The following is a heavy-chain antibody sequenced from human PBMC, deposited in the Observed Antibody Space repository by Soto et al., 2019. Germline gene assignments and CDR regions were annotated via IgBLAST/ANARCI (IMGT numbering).Heavy chain of an antibody. D-gene: IGHD6-19*01. Sequence: QVQLVQSGAEVKKPGASVKVSCKVSGYTLTELSMHWVRQAPGKGLEWMGGFDPEDGETIYAQKFKGRVTMTEDTSTDTASMELSSLRSEDTAAYYCATVLNDIAVAGTASSYYYYYGMDVWGQGTTVTVSS. V-gene: IGHV1-24*01. CDR1: GYTLTELS. J-gene: IGHJ6*02. CDR3: ATVLNDIAVAGTASSYYYYYGMDV. CDR2: FDPEDGET.